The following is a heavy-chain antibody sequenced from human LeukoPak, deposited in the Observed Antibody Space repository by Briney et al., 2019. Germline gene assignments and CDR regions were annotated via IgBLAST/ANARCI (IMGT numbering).Heavy chain of an antibody. D-gene: IGHD6-6*01. V-gene: IGHV1-2*02. J-gene: IGHJ4*02. Sequence: ASVKVSCKASGYTFTGYYMHWVRQAPGQGREWMGWINPNSGDTNYAEKFQGRVTMTRDSSISTAYMDLRRLRSDDTAVYYCARDYSSSSGYFDYWGQGTLVTVSS. CDR3: ARDYSSSSGYFDY. CDR1: GYTFTGYY. CDR2: INPNSGDT.